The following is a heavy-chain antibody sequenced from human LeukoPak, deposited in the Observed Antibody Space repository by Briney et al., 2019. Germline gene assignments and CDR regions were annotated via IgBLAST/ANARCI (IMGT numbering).Heavy chain of an antibody. CDR1: GFTFSNGW. Sequence: GGSLRLSCAASGFTFSNGWMNWVRQAPGKGLEWVGLIKGKIDGGTTDFAAFVKDRFTISRDDSKNTLYLQMNSLKTEDTAVYYCTHLFRGAHDYWGQGTLVTVSS. CDR3: THLFRGAHDY. J-gene: IGHJ4*02. CDR2: IKGKIDGGTT. D-gene: IGHD3-10*01. V-gene: IGHV3-15*01.